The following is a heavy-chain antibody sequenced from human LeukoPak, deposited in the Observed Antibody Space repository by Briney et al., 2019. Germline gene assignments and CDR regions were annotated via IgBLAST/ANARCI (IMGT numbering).Heavy chain of an antibody. V-gene: IGHV1-18*01. D-gene: IGHD3-10*01. J-gene: IGHJ4*02. CDR2: ISAYNGNT. Sequence: ASVKVSCKASGYTSTSYGISWVRQAPGQGLEWMGWISAYNGNTNYAQKLQGRVTMATDTSTSTAYMELRSLRSDDTAVYYCARDLDLNLLVHFDYWGQGTLVTVSS. CDR3: ARDLDLNLLVHFDY. CDR1: GYTSTSYG.